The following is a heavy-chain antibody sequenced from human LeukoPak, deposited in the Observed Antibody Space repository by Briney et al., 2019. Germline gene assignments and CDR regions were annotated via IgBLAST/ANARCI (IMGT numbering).Heavy chain of an antibody. D-gene: IGHD1-14*01. Sequence: GGSLRLSCAASGFTFSLYGMNWVRQAPGKGPEWVSGITGSGTTTYYADSLKGRFTISRDNSKNKMYLQMSSLRVEDTAVYYCARDRNLASFDVWGQGTMVTVSS. CDR2: ITGSGTTT. CDR3: ARDRNLASFDV. V-gene: IGHV3-23*01. J-gene: IGHJ3*01. CDR1: GFTFSLYG.